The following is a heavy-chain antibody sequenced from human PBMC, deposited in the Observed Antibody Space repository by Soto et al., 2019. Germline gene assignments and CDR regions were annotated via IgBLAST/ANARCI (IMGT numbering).Heavy chain of an antibody. CDR2: IIPIFGTA. CDR1: GGTLSSYA. D-gene: IGHD3-22*01. J-gene: IGHJ4*02. V-gene: IGHV1-69*13. CDR3: ARVNSSGYYPIDY. Sequence: GASVKVSCKASGGTLSSYAISWVRQAPGQGLEWMGGIIPIFGTANYAQKFQGRVTITADESTSTAYMELSSLRSEDTAVYYCARVNSSGYYPIDYWGQGTLVTVSS.